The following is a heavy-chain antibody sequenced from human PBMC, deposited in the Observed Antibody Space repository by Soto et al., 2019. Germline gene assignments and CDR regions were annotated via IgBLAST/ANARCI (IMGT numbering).Heavy chain of an antibody. CDR2: IKEDGSEK. Sequence: GGSLRLSCAASEFTFRSYWMSWVRQAPGKGLEWVANIKEDGSEKYYVDSVKGRFTISRDNSKNTLYLQMNSLRAEDTAVYYCARDLIWFGESTDSYYYYGMDVWGQGTTVTVSS. V-gene: IGHV3-7*01. D-gene: IGHD3-10*01. J-gene: IGHJ6*02. CDR1: EFTFRSYW. CDR3: ARDLIWFGESTDSYYYYGMDV.